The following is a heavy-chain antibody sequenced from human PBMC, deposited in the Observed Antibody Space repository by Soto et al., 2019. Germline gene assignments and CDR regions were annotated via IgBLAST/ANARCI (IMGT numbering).Heavy chain of an antibody. V-gene: IGHV3-7*05. J-gene: IGHJ5*02. CDR1: GFTFSSFW. Sequence: GSLRLSCAASGFTFSSFWMSWVRQAPGRGLEWVANIKQDGSEKYYVDSVKGRFTISRDNAKNSLYLQMNAMRAEDTAVYFCARYIIGVATGTKRFDPWGQGTLVTVSS. D-gene: IGHD2-2*01. CDR3: ARYIIGVATGTKRFDP. CDR2: IKQDGSEK.